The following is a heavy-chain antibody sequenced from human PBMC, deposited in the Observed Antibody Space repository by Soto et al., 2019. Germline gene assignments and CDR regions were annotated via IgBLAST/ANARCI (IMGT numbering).Heavy chain of an antibody. CDR1: GGSINSYW. D-gene: IGHD3-10*01. CDR2: VYSSGTT. V-gene: IGHV4-4*07. CDR3: ARDIGSYAYGEGY. J-gene: IGHJ4*02. Sequence: ETLSLTCSVSGGSINSYWWSWIRQPAGKGLEWIGRVYSSGTTDYNPSLNSRATLSVETSKNQFSLKLSSVTAADAAVYYCARDIGSYAYGEGYWGQGIQVTVSS.